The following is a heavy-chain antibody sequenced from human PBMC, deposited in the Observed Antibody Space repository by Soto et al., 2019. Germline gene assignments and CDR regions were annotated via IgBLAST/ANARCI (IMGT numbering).Heavy chain of an antibody. CDR2: IRSKAKSYAT. D-gene: IGHD2-21*02. Sequence: KVSCKASGYTFTGYYIHWVRQASGKGLEWVGRIRSKAKSYATAYAASVTGRFTISRDDPKNTAYLQMNSLKSEDTAVYYCTRPGDHFDYWGQGTLVTVSS. J-gene: IGHJ4*02. CDR3: TRPGDHFDY. V-gene: IGHV3-73*01. CDR1: GYTFTGYY.